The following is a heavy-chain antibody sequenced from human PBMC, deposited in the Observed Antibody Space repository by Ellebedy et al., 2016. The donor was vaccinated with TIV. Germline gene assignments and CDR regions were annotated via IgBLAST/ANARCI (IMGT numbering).Heavy chain of an antibody. CDR2: ISWRGGSI. Sequence: PGGSLRLSCAASGFTFNDYAMHWVRQAPGKGLEWVSGISWRGGSIGYAASVKGRFTISRDNAKKSLYLQMNSLRVEDMAFYYCAKEQGPGAGFDYWGQGIPVTVSS. J-gene: IGHJ4*02. CDR1: GFTFNDYA. V-gene: IGHV3-9*03. D-gene: IGHD2-8*02. CDR3: AKEQGPGAGFDY.